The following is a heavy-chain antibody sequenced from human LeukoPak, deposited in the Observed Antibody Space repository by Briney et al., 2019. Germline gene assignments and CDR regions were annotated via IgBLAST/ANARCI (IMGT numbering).Heavy chain of an antibody. V-gene: IGHV3-48*03. CDR3: ARSPGMDV. J-gene: IGHJ6*02. Sequence: LGGSVRLSCAASGVTFSSYEMNWVRQAPGKGLEWVSYISSICSTVYYADSVKGRFPISRANAKTSLYLQTNSRRAEDTAVYYCARSPGMDVWGQGTTVTVSS. CDR2: ISSICSTV. CDR1: GVTFSSYE.